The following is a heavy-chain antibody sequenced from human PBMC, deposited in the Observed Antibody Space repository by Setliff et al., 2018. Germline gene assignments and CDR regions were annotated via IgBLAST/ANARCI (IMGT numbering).Heavy chain of an antibody. Sequence: GGSLRLSCAASGFTFTNTWMSWVRQAPGEGLEWVGRIKSKTDGGTTDYAAPVKGRFTTSRDNAKNSLYLQMNSLRAEDTAVYYCARDTMVRGVIIPGMDYWGQGTLVTVS. CDR2: IKSKTDGGTT. V-gene: IGHV3-15*01. CDR1: GFTFTNTW. CDR3: ARDTMVRGVIIPGMDY. D-gene: IGHD3-10*01. J-gene: IGHJ4*02.